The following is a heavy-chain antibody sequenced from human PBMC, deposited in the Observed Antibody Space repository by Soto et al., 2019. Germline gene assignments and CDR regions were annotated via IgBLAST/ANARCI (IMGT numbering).Heavy chain of an antibody. V-gene: IGHV1-18*01. CDR3: ARSTTVRGAFDI. D-gene: IGHD4-17*01. Sequence: GASVKVSCKASGYTFTSYGISWVRQAPGQGLEWMGWISAYNGNTNYAQKLQGRVTMTTDTSTSTAHMELRSLRSDDTAVYYCARSTTVRGAFDIWGQGTMVTVSS. J-gene: IGHJ3*02. CDR2: ISAYNGNT. CDR1: GYTFTSYG.